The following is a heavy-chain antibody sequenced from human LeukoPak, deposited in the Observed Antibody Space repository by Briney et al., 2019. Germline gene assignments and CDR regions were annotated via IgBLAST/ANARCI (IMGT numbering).Heavy chain of an antibody. CDR1: GGSISSGSYY. Sequence: PSETLSLTCTVSGGSISSGSYYWSWIRQPAGKGLEWIGRIYTSGSTNYNPSLKSRVTISVDTSKNQFSLKLSSVTAADTAVYYCARSLIVVVPAAIEATPRTYDAFDIWGQGTMVTVSS. V-gene: IGHV4-61*02. CDR2: IYTSGST. D-gene: IGHD2-2*01. CDR3: ARSLIVVVPAAIEATPRTYDAFDI. J-gene: IGHJ3*02.